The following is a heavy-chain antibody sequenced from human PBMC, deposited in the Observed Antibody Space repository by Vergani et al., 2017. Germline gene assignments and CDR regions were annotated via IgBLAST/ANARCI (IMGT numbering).Heavy chain of an antibody. V-gene: IGHV4-59*01. CDR1: GGSISSYY. CDR2: IYTSGST. Sequence: QVQLQESGPGLVKPSETLSLTCTVSGGSISSYYWSWIRQPPGKGLEWIGYIYTSGSTNYNPSLKSRVTISVDTSKNQFSLKLSSVTAADTAVYYCAREGDYVDYWGQGTLVTVSS. J-gene: IGHJ4*02. CDR3: AREGDYVDY.